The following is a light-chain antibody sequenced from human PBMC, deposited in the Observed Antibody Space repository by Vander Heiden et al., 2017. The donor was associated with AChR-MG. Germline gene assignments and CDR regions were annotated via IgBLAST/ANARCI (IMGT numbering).Light chain of an antibody. V-gene: IGKV2D-29*02. Sequence: IVLTQTPLSLSVTPGQPASISCKSSQSLLHNNVKTFLYWSLQRPGQSHQLLTYEVSTRCPGVPDRFSGSGSGTDFTLKISRVEAEDFGVYYCVQTLQRPRTFGQGTKVEIK. J-gene: IGKJ1*01. CDR3: VQTLQRPRT. CDR2: EVS. CDR1: QSLLHNNVKTF.